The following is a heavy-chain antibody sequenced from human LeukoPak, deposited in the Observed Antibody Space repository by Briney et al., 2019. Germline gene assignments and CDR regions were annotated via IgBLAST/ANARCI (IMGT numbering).Heavy chain of an antibody. CDR3: ARLRPQVDAFDI. D-gene: IGHD6-25*01. CDR2: INHSGST. Sequence: PSETLSLTCAVYGASFSGYYWSWIRQPPGKGLEWIGEINHSGSTNYNPSLKSRVTISVDTSKNQFSLKLSSVTAADTAVYYCARLRPQVDAFDIWGQGTMVTVSS. CDR1: GASFSGYY. V-gene: IGHV4-34*01. J-gene: IGHJ3*02.